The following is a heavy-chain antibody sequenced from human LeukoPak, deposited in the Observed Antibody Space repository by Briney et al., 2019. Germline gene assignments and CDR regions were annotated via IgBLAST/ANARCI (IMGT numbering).Heavy chain of an antibody. Sequence: ASVKVSCKASGYTFTSYGISWVRQAPGQGLEWMGWISAYNGNTNYAQKPQGRVTMTTDTSTSTAYMELRSLRSDDTAVYYCARVLWSGYYPLYYYYYGMDVWGQGTTVTVSS. CDR3: ARVLWSGYYPLYYYYYGMDV. V-gene: IGHV1-18*01. J-gene: IGHJ6*02. CDR1: GYTFTSYG. CDR2: ISAYNGNT. D-gene: IGHD3-3*01.